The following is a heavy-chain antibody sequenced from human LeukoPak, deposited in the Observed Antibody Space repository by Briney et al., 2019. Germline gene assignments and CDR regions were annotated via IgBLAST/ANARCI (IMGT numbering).Heavy chain of an antibody. Sequence: SETLSLTCTVSGGSISSYYWSWIRQPLGKGLEWIGYIYYSGSTNHNPSLKSRVTISVDTSKNQFSLKLSSVTAADTAVYYCARLPVYYDTHPADHAFDIWGQGTMVTVSS. CDR3: ARLPVYYDTHPADHAFDI. CDR1: GGSISSYY. J-gene: IGHJ3*02. D-gene: IGHD3-22*01. V-gene: IGHV4-59*08. CDR2: IYYSGST.